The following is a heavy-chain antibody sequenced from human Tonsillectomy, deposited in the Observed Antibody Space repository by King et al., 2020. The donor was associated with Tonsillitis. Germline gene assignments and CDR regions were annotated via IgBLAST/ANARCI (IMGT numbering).Heavy chain of an antibody. D-gene: IGHD1-26*01. CDR2: IYPSGST. CDR1: GGSISSNSYY. V-gene: IGHV4-61*02. J-gene: IGHJ4*02. CDR3: ARDTGARYFDY. Sequence: QLQESGPGLVKPSQTLSLTCTVSGGSISSNSYYWSWIRHPAGKGLEWIGRIYPSGSTNYNPSLKSRVTVSVDTSKNQFSLRLSSVTAADTAIYYCARDTGARYFDYWGQGTLVTVSS.